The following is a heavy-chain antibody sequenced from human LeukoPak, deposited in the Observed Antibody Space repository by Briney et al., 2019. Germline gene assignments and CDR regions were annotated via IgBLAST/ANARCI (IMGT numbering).Heavy chain of an antibody. Sequence: GGSLRLSCAASGFTFSSYAMNWVRQAPGKGLEWVSAIIGSGDSMYYADSVKGRFTISRDNPTNTLYLQMNSLRAEDTAVYYCARDAVGATTEYWGQGTLVTVSS. D-gene: IGHD1-26*01. J-gene: IGHJ4*02. CDR3: ARDAVGATTEY. CDR2: IIGSGDSM. CDR1: GFTFSSYA. V-gene: IGHV3-23*01.